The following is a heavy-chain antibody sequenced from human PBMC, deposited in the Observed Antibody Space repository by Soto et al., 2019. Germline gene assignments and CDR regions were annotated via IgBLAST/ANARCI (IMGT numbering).Heavy chain of an antibody. J-gene: IGHJ4*02. D-gene: IGHD3-16*02. Sequence: ASVKVSCKVSGYTLTELSMHWVRQAPGKGLEWMGGFDPEDGETIYAQKFQGRVTMTEDTSTDTAYMELSSLRSEDTAVYYCATGRYDYTWGSYPVTRFDYWGQGTLVTVS. CDR3: ATGRYDYTWGSYPVTRFDY. CDR2: FDPEDGET. V-gene: IGHV1-24*01. CDR1: GYTLTELS.